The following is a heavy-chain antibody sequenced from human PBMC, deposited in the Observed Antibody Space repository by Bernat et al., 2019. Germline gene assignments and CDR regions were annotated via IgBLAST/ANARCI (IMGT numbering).Heavy chain of an antibody. CDR3: ARKGRSRARSKLARWLVPGFRSGEDAFDI. D-gene: IGHD6-19*01. CDR1: GYTLTELS. Sequence: QVQLVQSGAEVKKPGASVKVSCKVSGYTLTELSIHWVRQAPGKGLEWMGGLDPEDGETIYAQKFQGRATTTADTSTDRAYMALSRLRSEDPSRYYCARKGRSRARSKLARWLVPGFRSGEDAFDIWGQGTMVAFP. J-gene: IGHJ3*02. V-gene: IGHV1-24*01. CDR2: LDPEDGET.